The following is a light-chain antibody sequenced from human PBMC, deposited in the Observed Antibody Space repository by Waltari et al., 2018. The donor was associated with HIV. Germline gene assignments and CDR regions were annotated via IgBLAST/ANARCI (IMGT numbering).Light chain of an antibody. J-gene: IGLJ2*01. CDR1: SLRAYY. CDR3: NSWDSSSRDSSGDPPVV. Sequence: SSELTQDPAVSVALGQTVRITCQGDSLRAYYARWYQQKPGRAPVLVMYAKTLRPSGIPDRFSGSASGNTASLTITGAQAEDEADYYCNSWDSSSRDSSGDPPVVFGGGTKLTVL. V-gene: IGLV3-19*01. CDR2: AKT.